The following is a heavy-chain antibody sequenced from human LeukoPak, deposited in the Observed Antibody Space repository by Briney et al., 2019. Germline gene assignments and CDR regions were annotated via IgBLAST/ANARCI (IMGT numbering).Heavy chain of an antibody. CDR3: ARDVEKRLVLGRFDP. J-gene: IGHJ5*02. CDR1: GCTFSDHY. CDR2: ISSSGSSI. V-gene: IGHV3-11*01. D-gene: IGHD6-25*01. Sequence: SGGSLRLSCAGSGCTFSDHYMSWIRQAPGKGLEWISYISSSGSSIYYADSVKGRFTISRDNAKNSVYLQMNSLRDEDTAVYYCARDVEKRLVLGRFDPWGQGSLVTVSS.